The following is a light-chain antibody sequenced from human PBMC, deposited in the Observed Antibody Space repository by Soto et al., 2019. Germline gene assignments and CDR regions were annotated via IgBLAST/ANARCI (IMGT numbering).Light chain of an antibody. Sequence: DIQMTQSPSSLSASVGDRVTITCRASQTISSYLNWYQQTPGKAPKLLISDASSLQGGVPSRFSGSVSGTEFTLIISSLQPEDFATYYCQQSYSTPLTFGGGTKVEIK. CDR1: QTISSY. V-gene: IGKV1-39*01. CDR2: DAS. J-gene: IGKJ4*01. CDR3: QQSYSTPLT.